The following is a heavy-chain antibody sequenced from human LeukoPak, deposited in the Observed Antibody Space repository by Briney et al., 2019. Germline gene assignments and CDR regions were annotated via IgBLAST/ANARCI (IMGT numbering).Heavy chain of an antibody. J-gene: IGHJ4*02. D-gene: IGHD6-19*01. CDR3: ASPIAVAPS. CDR2: ISSSSSYI. Sequence: GGSLRLSCAASGFTFSSYGMHWVRQAPGKGLEWVSSISSSSSYIYYADSVKSRFTISRDNAKSSLYLQMNSLRAEDTAVYYCASPIAVAPSWGQGTLVTVSS. CDR1: GFTFSSYG. V-gene: IGHV3-21*01.